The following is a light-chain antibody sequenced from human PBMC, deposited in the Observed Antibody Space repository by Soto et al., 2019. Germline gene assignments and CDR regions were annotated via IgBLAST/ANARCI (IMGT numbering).Light chain of an antibody. CDR3: QQSYSTPPT. CDR2: TSS. Sequence: DIPTTQSPASLSASVGDRVTISCRASQSIGRNLNWYQQKPGKAPKLLIFTSSSLQSGVPSRFSGSGSGTDFIFTISNLQPEDFATYFCQQSYSTPPTFGQGTKVEIK. CDR1: QSIGRN. V-gene: IGKV1-39*01. J-gene: IGKJ1*01.